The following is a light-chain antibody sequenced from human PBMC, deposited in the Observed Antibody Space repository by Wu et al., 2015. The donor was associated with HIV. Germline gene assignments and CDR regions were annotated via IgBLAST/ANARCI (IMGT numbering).Light chain of an antibody. Sequence: EVVLTQSPAAVSVSPGERVTLSCRAGQNVNNRLAWYQQRPGHSPRLLISGASTRAAGVVDRFTGGGSGTAFTLTISSLEPEDIAVYFCQQYYYWPTFGGGTKVEIK. J-gene: IGKJ4*01. CDR2: GAS. CDR3: QQYYYWPT. V-gene: IGKV3-15*01. CDR1: QNVNNR.